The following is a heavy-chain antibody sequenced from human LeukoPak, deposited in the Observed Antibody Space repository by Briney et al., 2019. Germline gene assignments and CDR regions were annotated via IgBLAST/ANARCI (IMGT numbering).Heavy chain of an antibody. CDR3: ARAMVRGAYDAFDI. CDR2: ISSSSSYI. D-gene: IGHD3-10*01. CDR1: GFTFSSYS. J-gene: IGHJ3*02. Sequence: GGSLRLSCAASGFTFSSYSMNWVRQAPGKGLEWVSSISSSSSYIYYADSVKGRFTISRDNAKNSLYLQMNSLRAEDTAVYYRARAMVRGAYDAFDIWGQGTMVTVSS. V-gene: IGHV3-21*01.